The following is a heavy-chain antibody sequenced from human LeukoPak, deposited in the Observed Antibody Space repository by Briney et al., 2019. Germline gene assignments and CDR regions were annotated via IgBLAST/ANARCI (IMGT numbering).Heavy chain of an antibody. J-gene: IGHJ6*04. CDR1: GGSFSGYY. V-gene: IGHV4-34*01. CDR2: ISHSGST. CDR3: ARWGTWIKLWSTDH. D-gene: IGHD5-18*01. Sequence: KPSETLSLTCAVYGGSFSGYYWSWIRQPPGKGLEWIGEISHSGSTNYNPSLKSRVTISVDTSKNQFSLKLSSVTAADTAVYYCARWGTWIKLWSTDHWGKGTTVTVFS.